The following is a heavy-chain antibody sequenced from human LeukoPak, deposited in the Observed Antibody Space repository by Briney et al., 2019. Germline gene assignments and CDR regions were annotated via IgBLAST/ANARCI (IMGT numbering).Heavy chain of an antibody. J-gene: IGHJ4*02. CDR2: INPNSGGT. Sequence: ASVKVSCKASGYTFTGYYMQWVRQAPGQGLEWMGRINPNSGGTNYAQKFQCRGTMTRDTSIRSAYMQRSRVRSDDAAVYYCGTGGAYYASGSYLYWGQGTLVTVSS. D-gene: IGHD3-10*01. CDR3: GTGGAYYASGSYLY. CDR1: GYTFTGYY. V-gene: IGHV1-2*06.